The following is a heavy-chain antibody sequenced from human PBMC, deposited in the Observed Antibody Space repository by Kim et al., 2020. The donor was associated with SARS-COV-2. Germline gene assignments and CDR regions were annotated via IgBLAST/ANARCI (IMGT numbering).Heavy chain of an antibody. J-gene: IGHJ4*02. CDR1: GFTFSSYS. D-gene: IGHD2-21*01. CDR3: VRYPVALDY. CDR2: IRGSGSTI. V-gene: IGHV3-48*02. Sequence: GGSLRLSCAASGFTFSSYSMNWVRQAPGKGLEWVAYIRGSGSTIHYRDSVKGRFTISRDNAKNSLYLQMNSLRDEDTAVYYCVRYPVALDYWGQGTLLTVST.